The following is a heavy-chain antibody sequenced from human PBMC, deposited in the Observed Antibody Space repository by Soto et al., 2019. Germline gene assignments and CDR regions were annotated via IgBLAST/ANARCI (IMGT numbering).Heavy chain of an antibody. CDR3: ARDEGYSSSSGFDY. CDR2: IIPILGIA. D-gene: IGHD6-6*01. V-gene: IGHV1-69*04. J-gene: IGHJ4*02. Sequence: GASVKVSCKASGYTFTGYYMHWVRQAPGQGLEWMGRIIPILGIANYAQKFQGRVTITADKSTSTAYMELSSLRSEDTAVYYCARDEGYSSSSGFDYWGQGTLVTVSS. CDR1: GYTFTGYY.